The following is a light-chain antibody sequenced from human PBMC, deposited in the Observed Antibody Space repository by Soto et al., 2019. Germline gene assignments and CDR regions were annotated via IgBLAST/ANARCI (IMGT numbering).Light chain of an antibody. J-gene: IGKJ3*01. CDR2: GAS. V-gene: IGKV1-39*01. CDR3: QKYNSVPFT. Sequence: DIQMTQSPSSLSASLGDRVSITCRASQSIGTDLNWYQQKPGKAPKLLISGASTLQGGVPSRFSGSVSGTEFTLTISSLQPEDVATYYCQKYNSVPFTFAPGTKVEIK. CDR1: QSIGTD.